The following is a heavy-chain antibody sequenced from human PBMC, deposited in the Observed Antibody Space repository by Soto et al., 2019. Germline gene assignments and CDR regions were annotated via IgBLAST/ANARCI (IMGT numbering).Heavy chain of an antibody. CDR1: GFTFDDYT. J-gene: IGHJ3*02. Sequence: EVQLVESGGVVVQPGGSLRLSCAASGFTFDDYTMHWVRQAPGKGLEWVSLISWDGSGTYYADSVKGRFTISRDNSKKSLYLHMNSLRTEDTALYYGSKDFCDGSGSYTGSGAFDIWGQGTMVTVSS. D-gene: IGHD3-10*01. V-gene: IGHV3-43*01. CDR3: SKDFCDGSGSYTGSGAFDI. CDR2: ISWDGSGT.